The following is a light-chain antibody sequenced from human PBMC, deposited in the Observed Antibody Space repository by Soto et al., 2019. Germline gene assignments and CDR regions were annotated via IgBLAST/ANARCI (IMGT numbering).Light chain of an antibody. CDR2: EVS. CDR3: CSYAGGSTFVV. Sequence: QSALTQPASVSGSPGQSITISCTGTSSDVGSYNLVSWYQQHPGKAPKLMIYEVSMRPSGVSNRFSGSKSGNTASLTISGLQAEDEADYYCCSYAGGSTFVVFGGGTKVTVL. CDR1: SSDVGSYNL. J-gene: IGLJ2*01. V-gene: IGLV2-23*02.